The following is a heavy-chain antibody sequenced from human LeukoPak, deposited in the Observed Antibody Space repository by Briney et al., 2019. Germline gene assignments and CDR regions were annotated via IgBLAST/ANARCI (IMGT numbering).Heavy chain of an antibody. V-gene: IGHV3-11*01. D-gene: IGHD3-3*01. Sequence: GGSLRLSCAASGFTFSDYYMSWSRQAPGQGLEWVSYISSSGSTIYYTDSVKGRFTISRDNAKNSLYLQMNSLRAEDTAVYYCARGPFWSGYYDDWGQGTLVTVSS. CDR1: GFTFSDYY. CDR3: ARGPFWSGYYDD. J-gene: IGHJ4*02. CDR2: ISSSGSTI.